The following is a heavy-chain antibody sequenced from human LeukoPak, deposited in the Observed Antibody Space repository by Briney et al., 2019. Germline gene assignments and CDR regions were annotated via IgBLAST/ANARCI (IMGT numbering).Heavy chain of an antibody. CDR1: GFIFSSYW. CDR3: ARRVVVPAAPYYFDY. CDR2: INSDGSSA. V-gene: IGHV3-74*01. Sequence: GGSLRLSCAASGFIFSSYWMHWVRQAPGKGLVWVSRINSDGSSASYADSVKGRFTISRDNAKNTLYLQMNSLRAEDTAVYYCARRVVVPAAPYYFDYWGQGTLVTVSS. D-gene: IGHD2-2*01. J-gene: IGHJ4*02.